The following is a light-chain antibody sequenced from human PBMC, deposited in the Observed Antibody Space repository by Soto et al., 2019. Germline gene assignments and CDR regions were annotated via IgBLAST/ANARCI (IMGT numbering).Light chain of an antibody. Sequence: EIVLTQSPATLSLSPGERATLSCRASQSVSGFLAWYQQKPGQAPRLLIYDTSKRATGIPARFSGSGSGTDFTLTISSLDPEDFAFYYCQQGSNWPRTFGQGTRVEIK. V-gene: IGKV3-11*01. J-gene: IGKJ1*01. CDR2: DTS. CDR1: QSVSGF. CDR3: QQGSNWPRT.